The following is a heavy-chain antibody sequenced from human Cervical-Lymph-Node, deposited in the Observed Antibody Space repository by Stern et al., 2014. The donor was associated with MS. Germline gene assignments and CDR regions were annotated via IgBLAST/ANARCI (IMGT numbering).Heavy chain of an antibody. CDR3: AKQRVGVVVRDAFDV. CDR2: FDPEEGET. J-gene: IGHJ3*01. CDR1: GYTLSESA. D-gene: IGHD2-15*01. V-gene: IGHV1-24*01. Sequence: DQLVESGTEVRKPGASVKVSCELSGYTLSESAIHWVRQAPGTGLEWMGGFDPEEGETVYAQKFQGRVTMAEDTSIHTAYMELSGLRSEDTAVYFCAKQRVGVVVRDAFDVWGQGTLVTVSS.